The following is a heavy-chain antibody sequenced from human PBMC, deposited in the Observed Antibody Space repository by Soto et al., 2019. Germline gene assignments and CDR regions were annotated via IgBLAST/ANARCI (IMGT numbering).Heavy chain of an antibody. J-gene: IGHJ5*02. CDR1: GGTFSSYA. Sequence: VQLVQSGAEVKKPGSSVKVSCKASGGTFSSYAISWVRQAPGQGLEWMGGIIPIFGTANYAQKFQGRVTITADKSTSTAYMELSSLRSEDTAVYYCAREGVGGRITGPPSWFDPWGQGTLVTVSS. CDR3: AREGVGGRITGPPSWFDP. CDR2: IIPIFGTA. D-gene: IGHD1-20*01. V-gene: IGHV1-69*06.